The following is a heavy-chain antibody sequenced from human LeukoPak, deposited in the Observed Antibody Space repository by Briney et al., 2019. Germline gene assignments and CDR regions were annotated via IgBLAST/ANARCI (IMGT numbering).Heavy chain of an antibody. J-gene: IGHJ3*02. CDR1: GFTFGSYG. CDR3: ANPVYYDSSGSPNDAFDI. CDR2: IRNDGSNK. V-gene: IGHV3-30*02. Sequence: PGGSLRLSCAASGFTFGSYGMHWVRQAPGKGLEWVTFIRNDGSNKYYADSVKGRFTISRDNSKNTLYLQMNSLRAEDTAVYYCANPVYYDSSGSPNDAFDIWGQGTMVTVSS. D-gene: IGHD3-22*01.